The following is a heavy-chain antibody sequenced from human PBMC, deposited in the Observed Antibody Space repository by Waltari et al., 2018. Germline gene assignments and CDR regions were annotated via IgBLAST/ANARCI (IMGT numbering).Heavy chain of an antibody. CDR3: AREVYYGSGSYYNALDY. J-gene: IGHJ4*02. CDR1: GGSISSYY. CDR2: IHYSGST. Sequence: QVQLQESGPGLVKPSETLSLTCTVSGGSISSYYWSWIRQPPGKGLEWIGYIHYSGSTNYNPSLKSRVTISVDTSKNQFSLKLSSVTAADTAVYYCAREVYYGSGSYYNALDYWGQGTLVTVSS. D-gene: IGHD3-10*01. V-gene: IGHV4-59*01.